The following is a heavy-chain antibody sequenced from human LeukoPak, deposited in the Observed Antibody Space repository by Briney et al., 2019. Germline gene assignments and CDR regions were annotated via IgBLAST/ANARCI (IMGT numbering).Heavy chain of an antibody. V-gene: IGHV4-31*03. CDR3: ARVLLRFLFYMDV. J-gene: IGHJ6*03. Sequence: SQTLSLTCTVSGGSISSGGYYWSWIRQHPGKGLEWIGYIYYSGSTYYNPSLKSRVTISVDTSKNQFSLKLSSVTAADTAVYYCARVLLRFLFYMDVWGKGTMVTVSS. D-gene: IGHD3-3*01. CDR1: GGSISSGGYY. CDR2: IYYSGST.